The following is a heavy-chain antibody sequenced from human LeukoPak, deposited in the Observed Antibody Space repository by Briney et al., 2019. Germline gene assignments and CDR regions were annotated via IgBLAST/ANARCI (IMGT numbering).Heavy chain of an antibody. Sequence: PSETLSLTCTVSGVSISSSNSYWGWIRQPPGKGLEWIGSIYYSGSTYYNPSLKSRVTISVDTSKNQFSLKLSSVTAADTAVYYCARDQSDFWSGYYGDYYYMDVWGKGTTVTVSS. CDR2: IYYSGST. D-gene: IGHD3-3*01. V-gene: IGHV4-39*07. CDR3: ARDQSDFWSGYYGDYYYMDV. CDR1: GVSISSSNSY. J-gene: IGHJ6*03.